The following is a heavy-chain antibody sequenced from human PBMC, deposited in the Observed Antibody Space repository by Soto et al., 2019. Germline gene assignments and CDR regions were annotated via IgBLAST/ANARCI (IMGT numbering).Heavy chain of an antibody. D-gene: IGHD1-26*01. CDR1: GFTFSNYA. Sequence: GGSLRLSCSASGFTFSNYALHWVRQAPGKGLEYVSSIGTNGGSTFYADSVKGRFTISRDNSKNTLYLQMRSLRAEDTAEYYWVNPPPYYIDTTAYYPVWGRGPLVTVSS. J-gene: IGHJ4*02. V-gene: IGHV3-64D*06. CDR2: IGTNGGST. CDR3: VNPPPYYIDTTAYYPV.